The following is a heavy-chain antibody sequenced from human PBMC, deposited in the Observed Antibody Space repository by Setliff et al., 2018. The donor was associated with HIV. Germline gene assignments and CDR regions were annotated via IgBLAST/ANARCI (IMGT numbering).Heavy chain of an antibody. V-gene: IGHV4-61*09. D-gene: IGHD2-8*01. Sequence: SETLSLTCTVSGGSISSGGYYWTWIRQSAGKGLEWIGHIHITGNTDYNPSLKSRVTISLDTARNQFSLELTSVTATDTAVYFCARESPDGLDYWGQGTLVTVSS. J-gene: IGHJ4*02. CDR2: IHITGNT. CDR1: GGSISSGGYY. CDR3: ARESPDGLDY.